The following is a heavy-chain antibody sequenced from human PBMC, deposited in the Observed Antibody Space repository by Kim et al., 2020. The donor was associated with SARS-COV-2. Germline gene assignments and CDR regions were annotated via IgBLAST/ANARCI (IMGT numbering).Heavy chain of an antibody. Sequence: YAAPVKGRFFNSREDSETTVYLQMISLKTEDTAVYYCAADTPGDDYPTDYWGQGTLVTVSS. D-gene: IGHD4-17*01. V-gene: IGHV3-15*01. CDR3: AADTPGDDYPTDY. J-gene: IGHJ4*02.